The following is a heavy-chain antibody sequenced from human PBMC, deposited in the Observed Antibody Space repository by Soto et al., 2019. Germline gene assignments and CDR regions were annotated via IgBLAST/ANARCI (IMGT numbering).Heavy chain of an antibody. CDR3: ARDAQIGHGYSVYHTY. CDR1: GYTFTSYY. Sequence: QVQLVQSGAEVTKPGASVKVSCKASGYTFTSYYIHWVRQAPGQGLEWVGLINPSGGSTTYAPKCQGRVTMPRDTSTSTVYMELNSLRSEDTAVYFCARDAQIGHGYSVYHTYWGQGTLVTVSS. CDR2: INPSGGST. V-gene: IGHV1-46*01. J-gene: IGHJ4*02. D-gene: IGHD5-12*01.